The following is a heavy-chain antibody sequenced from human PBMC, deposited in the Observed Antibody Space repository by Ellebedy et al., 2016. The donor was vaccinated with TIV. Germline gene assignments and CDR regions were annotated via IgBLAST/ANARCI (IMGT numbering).Heavy chain of an antibody. J-gene: IGHJ4*02. CDR3: ARDVQEPLLSY. Sequence: GESLKISCAASGFTFSDDYMDWVRQAPGKGLEWVGRIRNKANTYTTEYAASVKGRFTISRDDSKNSVYLQMNSLKIEDTAVYYCARDVQEPLLSYWGQGTLVTVSS. D-gene: IGHD1-26*01. CDR1: GFTFSDDY. CDR2: IRNKANTYTT. V-gene: IGHV3-72*01.